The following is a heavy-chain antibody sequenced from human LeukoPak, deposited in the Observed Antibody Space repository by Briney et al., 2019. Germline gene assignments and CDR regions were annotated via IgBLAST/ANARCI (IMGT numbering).Heavy chain of an antibody. CDR2: TSYDGSHK. D-gene: IGHD1-1*01. CDR3: ARVLSCVWNAYIYYLDV. CDR1: GFTFSDYA. V-gene: IGHV3-30*04. Sequence: PGRSLRLSCAASGFTFSDYAFHWVRQAPGKGLEWVALTSYDGSHKYYADSVKGRFTVSRDNSKNTLYLQMNSLRAEDTAVYYCARVLSCVWNAYIYYLDVWGKGTTVTVSS. J-gene: IGHJ6*03.